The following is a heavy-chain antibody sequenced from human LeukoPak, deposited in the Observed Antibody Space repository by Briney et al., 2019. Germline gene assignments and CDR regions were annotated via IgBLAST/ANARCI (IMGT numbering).Heavy chain of an antibody. CDR3: AAGRWNYYYYYMDV. V-gene: IGHV4-59*01. D-gene: IGHD6-13*01. J-gene: IGHJ6*03. Sequence: PSETLSLTCTVSGGSISSYYWSWIRQPPGKGLEWIGYIYYSGSTNYNPSLKSRVTISVDTSKNQFSLKLSSVTAADTAVYYCAAGRWNYYYYYMDVWGKGTTVTISS. CDR1: GGSISSYY. CDR2: IYYSGST.